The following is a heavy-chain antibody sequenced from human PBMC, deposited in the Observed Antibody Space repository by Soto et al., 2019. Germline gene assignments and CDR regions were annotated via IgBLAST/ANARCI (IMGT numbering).Heavy chain of an antibody. Sequence: ASVKVSCKVSGYTLTELSMHWVRQAPGKGLEWMGGFDPEDGETIYAQKFQGRVTMTRDTSISTAYMELSRLRSDDTAVYYCARVFHYDILTGYYSCFDYWGQGTLVTVSS. CDR1: GYTLTELS. J-gene: IGHJ4*02. V-gene: IGHV1-24*01. D-gene: IGHD3-9*01. CDR2: FDPEDGET. CDR3: ARVFHYDILTGYYSCFDY.